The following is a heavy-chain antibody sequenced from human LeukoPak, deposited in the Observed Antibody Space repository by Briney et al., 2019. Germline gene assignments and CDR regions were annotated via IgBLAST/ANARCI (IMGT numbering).Heavy chain of an antibody. J-gene: IGHJ4*02. CDR3: AKDGGLWVSAHWGDS. V-gene: IGHV3-23*01. CDR1: GFAFSSYT. D-gene: IGHD7-27*01. Sequence: GGSLRLSCAASGFAFSSYTMSWVRQAPGKGLEWVSTITTSDGNTYYADSVKGRFTVSRDNSKNTLYLQMNSLRAEDTAVYYCAKDGGLWVSAHWGDSWGRGTLVTVSS. CDR2: ITTSDGNT.